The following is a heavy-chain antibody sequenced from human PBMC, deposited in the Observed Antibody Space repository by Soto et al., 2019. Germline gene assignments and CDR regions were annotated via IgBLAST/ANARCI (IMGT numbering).Heavy chain of an antibody. CDR1: GYTFIDYA. J-gene: IGHJ4*02. Sequence: ASVKVSCMTSGYTFIDYAISLVRQATGQGLEWMGWVSPYNGNANYTEKFQGRVSMTTDTYTNTAYMELTSLTSDYTRIYYLAIAIFLILAALGYWGQGTLVTVSS. CDR3: AIAIFLILAALGY. CDR2: VSPYNGNA. D-gene: IGHD3-3*01. V-gene: IGHV1-18*04.